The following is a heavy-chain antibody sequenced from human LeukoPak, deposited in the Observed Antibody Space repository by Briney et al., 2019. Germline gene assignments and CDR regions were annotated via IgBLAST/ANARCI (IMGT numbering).Heavy chain of an antibody. CDR2: ISWNSGTI. CDR1: GFTFDNYA. Sequence: GGSLRLSCAASGFTFDNYAMNWVRQVPGKGLEWISLISWNSGTIGYADSVKGRFTISRDNANNFLYLQMNSLRAGDTALYYCARAYKDRSLAGKKEFFQHRGQGTLVTVSS. V-gene: IGHV3-9*01. CDR3: ARAYKDRSLAGKKEFFQH. J-gene: IGHJ1*01. D-gene: IGHD6-19*01.